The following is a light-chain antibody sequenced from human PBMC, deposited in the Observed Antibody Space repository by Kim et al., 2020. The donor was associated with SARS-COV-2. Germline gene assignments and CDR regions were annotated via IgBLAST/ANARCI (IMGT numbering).Light chain of an antibody. Sequence: LSLSPGERATLSCRASQSVSRYLAWYQQKPGQAPRLLIYDASNRATGIPTRFSGSGSGTDFTLTISSLEPEDFAVYYCQQRSNPYTFGQGTKLEI. CDR2: DAS. CDR1: QSVSRY. V-gene: IGKV3-11*01. J-gene: IGKJ2*01. CDR3: QQRSNPYT.